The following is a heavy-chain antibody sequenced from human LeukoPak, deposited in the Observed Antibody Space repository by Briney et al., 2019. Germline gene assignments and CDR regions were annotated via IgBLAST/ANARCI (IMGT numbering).Heavy chain of an antibody. CDR2: FDPEDGET. CDR3: ATDGGTIAVYAFDI. CDR1: RYTLTELS. D-gene: IGHD6-19*01. V-gene: IGHV1-24*01. J-gene: IGHJ3*02. Sequence: ASVKVSCKVCRYTLTELSMHWVRQAPGKGLEWIGGFDPEDGETIYAQKFQGRVTMTEDISTDTAYMELSSLRSEDTAVYYCATDGGTIAVYAFDIWGQGTMVTVSS.